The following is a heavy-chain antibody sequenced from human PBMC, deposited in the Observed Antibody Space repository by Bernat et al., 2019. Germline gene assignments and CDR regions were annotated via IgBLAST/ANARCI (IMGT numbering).Heavy chain of an antibody. V-gene: IGHV3-64*01. J-gene: IGHJ5*02. Sequence: EVQLVESGGGLVQPGGSLRLSCAASGFTFSSYAMHWVRQAPGKGLEYVSAISSNGGSTYYANSVKGRFTISRDNSKNTLYLQMGSLRAEDMAVYYCARAYYGSGSYANNYNWFDPWGQGTLVTVSS. D-gene: IGHD3-10*01. CDR3: ARAYYGSGSYANNYNWFDP. CDR2: ISSNGGST. CDR1: GFTFSSYA.